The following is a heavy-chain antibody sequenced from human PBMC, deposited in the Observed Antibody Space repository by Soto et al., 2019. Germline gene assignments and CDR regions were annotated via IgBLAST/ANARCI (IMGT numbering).Heavy chain of an antibody. Sequence: PGWSLRLSCTASGFTFNTYNMNWVRQAPGKGLEWVSYISSSSYTIKYADSVEGRFTVSRDNGKKSLYLQMNSLRDEDTAVYFCAREISLSAGSYFDYWGQGTLVTGSS. CDR1: GFTFNTYN. J-gene: IGHJ4*02. CDR2: ISSSSYTI. CDR3: AREISLSAGSYFDY. D-gene: IGHD3-10*01. V-gene: IGHV3-48*02.